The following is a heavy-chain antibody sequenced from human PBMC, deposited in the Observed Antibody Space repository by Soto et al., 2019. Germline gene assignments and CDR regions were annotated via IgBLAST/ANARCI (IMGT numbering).Heavy chain of an antibody. CDR2: INHSGST. CDR3: ARKGSFITIFGVVQGRYPFDS. V-gene: IGHV4-34*01. CDR1: VGSFSGNY. Sequence: SETLSLTCAVFVGSFSGNYWSWIRQPPGKGLEWIGEINHSGSTNYNPSLKSRVTISVDTSKNQFSLKLSSVTAADTAVYYCARKGSFITIFGVVQGRYPFDSWGQGTLVTVSS. D-gene: IGHD3-3*01. J-gene: IGHJ4*02.